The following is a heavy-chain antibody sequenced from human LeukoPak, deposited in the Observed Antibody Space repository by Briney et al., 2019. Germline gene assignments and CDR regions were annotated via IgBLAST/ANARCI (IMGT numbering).Heavy chain of an antibody. CDR3: ARAINDYSNYEVLTDNWFDP. V-gene: IGHV4-39*07. Sequence: SETLSLTCTVSGGSISSSSYYWGWIRQPPGKGLEWIGSIYYSGSNYYNPSLKSRVTISVDTSKNQFSLKLSSVTAADTAVYYCARAINDYSNYEVLTDNWFDPWGQGTLVTVSS. CDR1: GGSISSSSYY. CDR2: IYYSGSN. D-gene: IGHD4-11*01. J-gene: IGHJ5*02.